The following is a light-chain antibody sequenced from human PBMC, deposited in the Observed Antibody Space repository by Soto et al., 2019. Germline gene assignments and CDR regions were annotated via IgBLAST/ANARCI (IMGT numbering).Light chain of an antibody. CDR3: QQFRTYPLT. CDR1: QSISNW. Sequence: DIQMTQSPSTLSASVGDRVTITCRASQSISNWLAWYQQRPGQAPKLLIYATSPLQNGVPSRFSGSGSGTEFTLTISSLQPEDFATYYCQQFRTYPLTFGGGTKVDI. J-gene: IGKJ4*01. V-gene: IGKV1-5*01. CDR2: ATS.